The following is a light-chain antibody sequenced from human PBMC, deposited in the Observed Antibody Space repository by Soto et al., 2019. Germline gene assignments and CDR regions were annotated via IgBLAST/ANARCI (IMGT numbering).Light chain of an antibody. J-gene: IGLJ3*02. Sequence: QSALTQPASVSGSPGQSITISCTGTSSDVGSYNLVSWYQQHPGKAPKLMIYEGSKRPSGVSNRFSGSKSGNTASLTFSGLQAEDEADYYCSSYKSSATLFGGGTKVTVL. V-gene: IGLV2-14*02. CDR3: SSYKSSATL. CDR1: SSDVGSYNL. CDR2: EGS.